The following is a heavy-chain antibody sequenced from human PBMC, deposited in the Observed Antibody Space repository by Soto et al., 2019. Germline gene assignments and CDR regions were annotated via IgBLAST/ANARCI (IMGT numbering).Heavy chain of an antibody. Sequence: PGGSLRLSCAASGFTFSSYWMSWVRQAPGKGLEWVANIKQDGSEKYYVDSVKGRFTISRDNAKNSLYLQMNSLRAEDTAVYYCARGIPTLWFGGGYYFDYWGQGTLVTVSS. CDR3: ARGIPTLWFGGGYYFDY. V-gene: IGHV3-7*03. CDR2: IKQDGSEK. J-gene: IGHJ4*02. D-gene: IGHD3-10*01. CDR1: GFTFSSYW.